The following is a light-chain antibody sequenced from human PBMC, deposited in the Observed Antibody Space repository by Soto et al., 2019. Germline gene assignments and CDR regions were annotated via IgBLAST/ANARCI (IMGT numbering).Light chain of an antibody. CDR2: EVS. CDR3: SSYTTTSTLV. V-gene: IGLV2-14*01. CDR1: SSDVGGYNY. J-gene: IGLJ1*01. Sequence: QSALTQPASVSGSPGQSITISCTGSSSDVGGYNYVSWYQQHPGKAPKLMIYEVSDRPSGVSNRFSGSKSGNTASLTISGLQDEDEADYHCSSYTTTSTLVFGTGTKLTVL.